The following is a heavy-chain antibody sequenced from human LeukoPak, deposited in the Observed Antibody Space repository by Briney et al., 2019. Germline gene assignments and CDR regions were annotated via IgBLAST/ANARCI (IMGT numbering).Heavy chain of an antibody. CDR2: IYIVGST. J-gene: IGHJ4*02. CDR1: GFTVSSSY. V-gene: IGHV3-53*01. Sequence: GGSLRLSCTASGFTVSSSYMSWVRQAPGEGLEWVSVIYIVGSTYYADSVKGRFTISRDNSKNTLYLQMNSLRAEDTAVYYCAREACSSTSCYTAYFDSWGQGTLVTVSS. CDR3: AREACSSTSCYTAYFDS. D-gene: IGHD2-2*02.